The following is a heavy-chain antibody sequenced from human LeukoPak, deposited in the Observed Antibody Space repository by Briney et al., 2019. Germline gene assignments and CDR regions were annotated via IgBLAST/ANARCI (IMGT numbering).Heavy chain of an antibody. CDR1: GGSISSSSYY. J-gene: IGHJ5*02. V-gene: IGHV4-39*07. CDR2: INHSGST. D-gene: IGHD2-21*02. Sequence: SETLSLTCTVSGGSISSSSYYWSWIRQPPGKGLEWIGEINHSGSTNYNPSLKSRVTISVDTSKNQFSLKLSSVTAADTAVYYCARKGGVTSPEGNWFDPWGQGTLVTVSS. CDR3: ARKGGVTSPEGNWFDP.